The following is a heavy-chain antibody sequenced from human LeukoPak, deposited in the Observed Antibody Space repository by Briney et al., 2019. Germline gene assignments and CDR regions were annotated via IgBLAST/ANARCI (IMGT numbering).Heavy chain of an antibody. CDR2: INPNSGGT. J-gene: IGHJ4*02. CDR1: GYTFTGYY. Sequence: ASVKVSCKASGYTFTGYYMHWVRQAPGQGLEWMGWINPNSGGTNYAQKFQGRVTMTRDTSISTAYMELSRLRSDDTAVYYCARTHNFDWLSFGLGGQGTLVTVSS. CDR3: ARTHNFDWLSFGL. V-gene: IGHV1-2*02. D-gene: IGHD3-9*01.